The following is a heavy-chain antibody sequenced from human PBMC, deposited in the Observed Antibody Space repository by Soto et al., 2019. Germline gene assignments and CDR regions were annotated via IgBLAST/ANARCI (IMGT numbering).Heavy chain of an antibody. CDR2: MDPITGGT. J-gene: IGHJ6*02. CDR3: ARGRDAASQFYSHHGMDV. CDR1: GYNLGAYY. D-gene: IGHD2-15*01. Sequence: ASVKVSCKASGYNLGAYYRYWVRQAPGLGLEWVGLMDPITGGTDYEERLRDRVTMTRDTSINTAYMELRRLRSDDTAIYFCARGRDAASQFYSHHGMDVWGQGTTVTVSS. V-gene: IGHV1-2*02.